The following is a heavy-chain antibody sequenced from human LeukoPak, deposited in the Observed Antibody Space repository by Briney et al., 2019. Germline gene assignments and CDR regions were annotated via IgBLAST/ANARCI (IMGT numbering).Heavy chain of an antibody. CDR1: GFTFSSYA. V-gene: IGHV3-23*01. Sequence: GGSLRLSCAASGFTFSSYAMSWVRQAPGKGLEGVSAISGSGGSTYYADSVKGRFTISRDNSKNTLYLQMNSLRAEDTAVYYCAKDSGDIVVVPAALWGQGTLVTVSS. D-gene: IGHD2-2*01. J-gene: IGHJ4*02. CDR3: AKDSGDIVVVPAAL. CDR2: ISGSGGST.